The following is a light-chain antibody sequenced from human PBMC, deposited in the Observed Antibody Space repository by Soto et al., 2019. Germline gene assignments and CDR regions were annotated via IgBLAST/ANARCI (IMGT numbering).Light chain of an antibody. Sequence: ETVMTQSPVTLSVSPGETVTLSCRASQSVSSNLAWYQQRPGQAPRLLIFGASTRATGIPARFSGSGSVTEFTLTISSLQSEDFAVYFGQQYNNWLTFGQGTKVEVK. J-gene: IGKJ1*01. CDR3: QQYNNWLT. V-gene: IGKV3-15*01. CDR2: GAS. CDR1: QSVSSN.